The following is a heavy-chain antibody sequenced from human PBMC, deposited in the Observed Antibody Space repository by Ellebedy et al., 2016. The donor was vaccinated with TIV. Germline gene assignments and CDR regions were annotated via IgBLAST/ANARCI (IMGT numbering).Heavy chain of an antibody. CDR1: GGSMSGYY. Sequence: MPSETLSLTCNVSGGSMSGYYWTRIRQPPGKGLEWIGYMHSSGNTAHNPSLKSRVTISLDTSKNQFFLKLHSVTAADTAVYYCARCSPPTVTVTAWFDPWGQGTLVTVSS. D-gene: IGHD4-17*01. CDR2: MHSSGNT. V-gene: IGHV4-59*01. J-gene: IGHJ5*02. CDR3: ARCSPPTVTVTAWFDP.